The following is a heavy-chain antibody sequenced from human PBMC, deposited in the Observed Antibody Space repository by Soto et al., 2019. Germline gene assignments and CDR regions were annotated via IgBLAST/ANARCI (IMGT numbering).Heavy chain of an antibody. V-gene: IGHV3-72*01. Sequence: GGSLRLSCAASGFTFSDHYMDWVRQAPGKGLEWVGRTRNKANSYTTEYAASVKGRFTISRDDSKNSLYLQMNSLKTEDTAVYYCAREGGYSYGYLNWFDPWGQGTLVTVSS. CDR1: GFTFSDHY. CDR2: TRNKANSYTT. D-gene: IGHD5-18*01. CDR3: AREGGYSYGYLNWFDP. J-gene: IGHJ5*02.